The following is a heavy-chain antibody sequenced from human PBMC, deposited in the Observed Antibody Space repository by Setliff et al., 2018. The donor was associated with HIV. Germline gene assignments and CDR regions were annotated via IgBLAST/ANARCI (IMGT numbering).Heavy chain of an antibody. CDR3: ARVSSGDYYSEHYFYMDV. Sequence: SETLSLTCTVSGGPISSYYWSWIRQPPGKGLEWIGYIYYSGRTNYNPSLKSRVTISVDTSKNQFSLRLSSVAAADTAVYYCARVSSGDYYSEHYFYMDVWAKGPWSPSP. V-gene: IGHV4-59*13. J-gene: IGHJ6*03. CDR1: GGPISSYY. D-gene: IGHD1-26*01. CDR2: IYYSGRT.